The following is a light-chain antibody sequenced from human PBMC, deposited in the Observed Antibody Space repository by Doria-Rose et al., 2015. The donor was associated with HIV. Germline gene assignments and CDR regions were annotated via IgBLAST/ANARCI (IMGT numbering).Light chain of an antibody. CDR3: HQYGTSWT. J-gene: IGKJ1*01. Sequence: TQSPGTLSLSPGGRATLSCRASQSFSSTYLAWYQQKPGQAPSLLIYDGSTSATGIPDRFSASGSGTDFTLTINRLEPEDFPLYYCHQYGTSWTFGQGTKVEI. CDR1: QSFSSTY. V-gene: IGKV3-20*01. CDR2: DGS.